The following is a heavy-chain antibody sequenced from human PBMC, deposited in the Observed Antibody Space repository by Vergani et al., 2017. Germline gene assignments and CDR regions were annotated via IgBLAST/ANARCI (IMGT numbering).Heavy chain of an antibody. D-gene: IGHD2-2*01. CDR2: ISYDGSNK. CDR3: ASKLSLGSTSWWWFGDAFDI. Sequence: VQLVESGGGLVQPGRSLRLSCAASGFTFSSYGMHWVRQAPGKGLEWVAVISYDGSNKYYADSVKGRFTISRDNSKNTLYLQMNSLRAEDTAVYYCASKLSLGSTSWWWFGDAFDIWGQGTMVTVSS. J-gene: IGHJ3*02. V-gene: IGHV3-30*03. CDR1: GFTFSSYG.